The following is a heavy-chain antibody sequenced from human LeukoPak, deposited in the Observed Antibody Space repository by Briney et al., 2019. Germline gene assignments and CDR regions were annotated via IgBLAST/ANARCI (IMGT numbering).Heavy chain of an antibody. CDR1: GVSISSGGYY. CDR2: IYHSGSS. CDR3: ARASGADEMYNWFDP. J-gene: IGHJ5*02. V-gene: IGHV4-30-2*01. Sequence: PSQTLSLTCAVSGVSISSGGYYWSWIRQPPGKGLEWIRYIYHSGSSYYNPSLKSRVTLSADRSKNQFSLKLTSVTAADTAVYYCARASGADEMYNWFDPWGQGTLVIVSS. D-gene: IGHD2-8*02.